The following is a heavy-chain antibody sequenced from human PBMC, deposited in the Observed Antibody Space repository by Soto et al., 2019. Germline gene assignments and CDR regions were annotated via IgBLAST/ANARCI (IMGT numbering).Heavy chain of an antibody. CDR3: ARVGWLQSIGY. D-gene: IGHD4-4*01. CDR1: GFTFSSYS. V-gene: IGHV3-48*02. J-gene: IGHJ4*02. CDR2: ISSSSSTI. Sequence: EVQLVESGGGLVQPGGSLRLSCAASGFTFSSYSMNWVRQAPGKGLEWLSYISSSSSTIYYTDSVQGRFTISRDNAKNSLYLHMNSLRDGVTAMYYCARVGWLQSIGYWGQGTLVTVSS.